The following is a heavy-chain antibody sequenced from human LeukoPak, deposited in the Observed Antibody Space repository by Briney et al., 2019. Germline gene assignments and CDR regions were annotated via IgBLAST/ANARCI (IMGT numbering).Heavy chain of an antibody. CDR2: IYYSGST. Sequence: PSGTLSLTCTVSGGSVSSGSYYWSWIRQPPGKGLEWIGYIYYSGSTNYNPSLKSRVTISVDTSKNQFSLKLSSVTAADTAVYYCARAAVAGTWEYYYYYGMDVWGQGTTVTVSS. CDR3: ARAAVAGTWEYYYYYGMDV. V-gene: IGHV4-61*01. CDR1: GGSVSSGSYY. D-gene: IGHD6-19*01. J-gene: IGHJ6*02.